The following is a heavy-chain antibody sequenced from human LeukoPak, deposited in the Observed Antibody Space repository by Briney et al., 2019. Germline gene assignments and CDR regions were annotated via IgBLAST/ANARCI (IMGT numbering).Heavy chain of an antibody. CDR3: ARAIGVTCISTSCYSFDY. CDR1: GFIFDDYA. V-gene: IGHV3-9*01. CDR2: ISWNSGSI. D-gene: IGHD2-2*02. Sequence: PGRSLRLSCAASGFIFDDYAIHWVQQAPGKGLEWVSGISWNSGSIGYADSVKGRFTISRDNAKNSLYLQMNSLRAEDTALYYCARAIGVTCISTSCYSFDYWGQGTLVTVSS. J-gene: IGHJ4*02.